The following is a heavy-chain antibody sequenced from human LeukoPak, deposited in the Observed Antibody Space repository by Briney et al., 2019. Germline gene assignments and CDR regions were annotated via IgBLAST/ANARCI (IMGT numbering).Heavy chain of an antibody. Sequence: GASVKVSCEASGYTITRYAMHWVRQAPGQRLEWMGWLNAGNGNTKYSQKFQGRVTITRDTSASTAYMELSSLRSEDTSVYYCARVRAVAAEFDYWGQGTLVTVSS. CDR2: LNAGNGNT. CDR3: ARVRAVAAEFDY. D-gene: IGHD6-19*01. J-gene: IGHJ4*02. CDR1: GYTITRYA. V-gene: IGHV1-3*01.